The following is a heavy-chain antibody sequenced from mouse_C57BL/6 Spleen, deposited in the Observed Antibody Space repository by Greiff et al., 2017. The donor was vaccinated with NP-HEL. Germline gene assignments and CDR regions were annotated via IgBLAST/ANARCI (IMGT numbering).Heavy chain of an antibody. J-gene: IGHJ2*01. CDR3: ARADSSGYALDY. V-gene: IGHV1-64*01. Sequence: VQLQQSGAELVKPGASVKLSCKASGYTFTSYWMHWVKQRPGQGLEWIGMIHPNSGSTNYNEKFKSKATLTVDKSSSTAYMQLSSLTSEDSAVYYCARADSSGYALDYWGQGTTLTVSS. CDR1: GYTFTSYW. CDR2: IHPNSGST. D-gene: IGHD3-2*02.